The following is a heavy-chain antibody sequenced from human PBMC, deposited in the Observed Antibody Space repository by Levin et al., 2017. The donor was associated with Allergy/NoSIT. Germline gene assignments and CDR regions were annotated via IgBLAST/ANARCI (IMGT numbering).Heavy chain of an antibody. V-gene: IGHV3-23*01. Sequence: AGGSLRLSCAASGFTFSSYAMSWVRQAPGKGLEWVSAISGSGGSTYYADSVKGRFTISRDNSKNTLYLQMNSLRAEDTAVYYCAKTSGSYYGGPDYWGQGTLVTVSS. J-gene: IGHJ4*02. CDR1: GFTFSSYA. D-gene: IGHD1-26*01. CDR2: ISGSGGST. CDR3: AKTSGSYYGGPDY.